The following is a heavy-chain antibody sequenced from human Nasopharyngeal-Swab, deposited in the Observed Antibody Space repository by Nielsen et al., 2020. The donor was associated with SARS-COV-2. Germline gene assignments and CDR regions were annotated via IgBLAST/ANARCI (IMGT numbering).Heavy chain of an antibody. V-gene: IGHV3-53*04. Sequence: VRQMPGKGPEWVSIIYSGGSTYYSDSVKGRFTISRHNSKNTLYLQMNSLRVEDTAVYYCARALDPRRYNWFDPWGQGTLVTVSS. J-gene: IGHJ5*02. CDR2: IYSGGST. D-gene: IGHD6-6*01. CDR3: ARALDPRRYNWFDP.